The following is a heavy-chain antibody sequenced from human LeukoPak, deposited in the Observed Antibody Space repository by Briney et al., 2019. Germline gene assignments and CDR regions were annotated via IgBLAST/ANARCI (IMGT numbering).Heavy chain of an antibody. V-gene: IGHV4-39*01. D-gene: IGHD6-13*01. CDR1: GGSISSSSYY. CDR3: ARHQDKLSSSWYVSYFDY. CDR2: IYYSGST. Sequence: SETLSLTCTVSGGSISSSSYYWGWIRQPPGKGLEWIGSIYYSGSTYYNPSLKSRVTISVDTSKNQFSLKLSSVTAADTAVYYCARHQDKLSSSWYVSYFDYWGQGTLVTVSS. J-gene: IGHJ4*02.